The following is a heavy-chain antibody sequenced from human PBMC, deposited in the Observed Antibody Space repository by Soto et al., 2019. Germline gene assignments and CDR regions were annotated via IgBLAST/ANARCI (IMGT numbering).Heavy chain of an antibody. V-gene: IGHV4-39*01. CDR3: ARHPIAVAGPYFDY. CDR1: GGSISSSSHY. CDR2: IYYSGST. J-gene: IGHJ4*02. Sequence: QLQLQESGPGLVKPSETLSLTCTVSGGSISSSSHYWGWIRQPPGKGLEWIGSIYYSGSTYYNPSLKSRVTISVDRSKNQFSLNLSSVTAADTAVYYCARHPIAVAGPYFDYWGQGTLVTVSS. D-gene: IGHD6-19*01.